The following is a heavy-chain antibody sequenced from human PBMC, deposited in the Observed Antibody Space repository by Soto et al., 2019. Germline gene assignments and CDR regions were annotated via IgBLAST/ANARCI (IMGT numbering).Heavy chain of an antibody. CDR3: ARWGIAVAGGWGV. D-gene: IGHD6-19*01. V-gene: IGHV4-59*01. CDR1: GGSISSYY. J-gene: IGHJ6*02. CDR2: IYYSGST. Sequence: PSETLSLTCTVSGGSISSYYWSWIRQPPGKGLEWIGYIYYSGSTNYNPSLKSRVTISVDTSKNQFSLKLSSGTAADTAVYYGARWGIAVAGGWGVWGQGTTVTVSS.